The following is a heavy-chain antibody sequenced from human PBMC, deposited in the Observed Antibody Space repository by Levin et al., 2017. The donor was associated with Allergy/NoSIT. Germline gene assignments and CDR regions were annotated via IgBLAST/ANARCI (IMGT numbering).Heavy chain of an antibody. J-gene: IGHJ4*02. CDR2: IKQDGSER. CDR3: ARWIIAAGFDY. Sequence: GESLKISCAASGFTFSTYWMGWVRQAPGKGLEWVANIKQDGSERYYVDSVKGRFTISRDNAKNSLYLQMSSLRDEDTAAYYCARWIIAAGFDYWGQGTLVTVSS. D-gene: IGHD6-13*01. V-gene: IGHV3-7*01. CDR1: GFTFSTYW.